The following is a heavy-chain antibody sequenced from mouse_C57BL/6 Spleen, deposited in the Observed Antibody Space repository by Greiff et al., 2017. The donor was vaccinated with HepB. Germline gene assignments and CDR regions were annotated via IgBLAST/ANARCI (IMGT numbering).Heavy chain of an antibody. V-gene: IGHV7-3*01. Sequence: EVKLMESGGGLVQPGGSLSLSCAASGFTFTDYYMSWVRQPPGKALEWLGFIRNKANGYTTEYSASVKGRFTISRDNSQSILYLQMNALRAEDSATYYCARYRRYSGYFDVWGTGTTVTVSS. D-gene: IGHD2-14*01. J-gene: IGHJ1*03. CDR2: IRNKANGYTT. CDR1: GFTFTDYY. CDR3: ARYRRYSGYFDV.